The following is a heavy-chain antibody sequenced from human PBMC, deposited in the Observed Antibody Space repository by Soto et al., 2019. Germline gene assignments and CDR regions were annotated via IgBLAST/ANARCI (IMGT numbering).Heavy chain of an antibody. D-gene: IGHD3-22*01. CDR2: IYYSGGT. CDR1: GGSVSSGSYY. Sequence: SETLSLTCTVSGGSVSSGSYYWSWIRQPPGQGLEWIGYIYYSGGTNYNPSLKSRVTISVDTSKNQFSLKRSSVTAADTAVYYCARDGGEGDSSGYYYLLSHGAFDIWGQGTMVT. CDR3: ARDGGEGDSSGYYYLLSHGAFDI. V-gene: IGHV4-61*01. J-gene: IGHJ3*02.